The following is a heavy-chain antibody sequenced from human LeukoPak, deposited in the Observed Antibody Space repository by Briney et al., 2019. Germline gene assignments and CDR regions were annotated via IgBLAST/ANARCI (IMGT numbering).Heavy chain of an antibody. Sequence: GGSLRLSCAASGLTFNNYWMTWVRQAPGKGLQWVANIRQDGSEKHYVDSVKGRFTVSRDNAKNSLYLQMNSLRAEDTAVYYCARAMDVWGQGTTVTVSS. CDR2: IRQDGSEK. J-gene: IGHJ6*02. CDR1: GLTFNNYW. V-gene: IGHV3-7*04. CDR3: ARAMDV.